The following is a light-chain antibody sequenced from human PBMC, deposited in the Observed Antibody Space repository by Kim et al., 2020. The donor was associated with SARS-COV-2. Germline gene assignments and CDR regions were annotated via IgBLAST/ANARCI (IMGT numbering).Light chain of an antibody. Sequence: VSPGDRATLSCRATQDISSSLAWYQQKPGQPPRLLIYGASTRATGVPARFSGSESGTEFTLTISSLQSEDFAVYYCQQYHNWPLTFGGGTKVDIK. V-gene: IGKV3-15*01. J-gene: IGKJ4*01. CDR3: QQYHNWPLT. CDR1: QDISSS. CDR2: GAS.